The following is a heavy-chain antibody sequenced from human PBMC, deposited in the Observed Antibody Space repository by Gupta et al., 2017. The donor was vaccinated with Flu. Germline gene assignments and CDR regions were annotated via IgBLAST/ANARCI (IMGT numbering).Heavy chain of an antibody. CDR2: IDPSDSYT. CDR1: SFTSYW. Sequence: SFTSYWISWVRQMPGKGLEWMGRIDPSDSYTNYSPSFQGHVTISADKSISTAYLQWSSLKASDTAMYYCAGRTWIHMTLKHDAFDIWGQGTMVTVSS. CDR3: AGRTWIHMTLKHDAFDI. J-gene: IGHJ3*02. D-gene: IGHD5-18*01. V-gene: IGHV5-10-1*01.